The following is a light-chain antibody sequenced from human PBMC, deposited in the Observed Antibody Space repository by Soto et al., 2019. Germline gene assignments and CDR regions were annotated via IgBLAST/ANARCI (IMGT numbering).Light chain of an antibody. J-gene: IGLJ1*01. Sequence: QSVLTQPPSVSGAPGQRITISCTGSRSNIGAGYDVPWYQQLPGTAPKLLIYGNNNRPSGVPDRFSGSKSDTSSSLAITGVQAEDEADYYCQSYDRSLNRYVFGTGTKLTVL. CDR1: RSNIGAGYD. V-gene: IGLV1-40*01. CDR3: QSYDRSLNRYV. CDR2: GNN.